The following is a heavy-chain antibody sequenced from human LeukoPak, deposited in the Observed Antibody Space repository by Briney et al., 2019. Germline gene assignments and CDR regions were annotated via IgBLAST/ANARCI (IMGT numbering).Heavy chain of an antibody. J-gene: IGHJ3*02. CDR2: TYYRSKWYN. CDR1: GDSVSSNSAA. V-gene: IGHV6-1*01. D-gene: IGHD3-3*01. Sequence: SQTLSLTCAISGDSVSSNSAAWNWIRQSPSRGLEWLGRTYYRSKWYNDYAVSVKSRITINPDTSKNQFSLQLNSVTPEDTAVYYCATAPSRTDSQDFGVVIGPGAFDIWGQGTMVTVSS. CDR3: ATAPSRTDSQDFGVVIGPGAFDI.